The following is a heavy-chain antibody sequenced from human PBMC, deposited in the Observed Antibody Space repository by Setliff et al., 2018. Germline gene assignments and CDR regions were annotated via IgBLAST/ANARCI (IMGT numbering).Heavy chain of an antibody. CDR2: ISYSGAT. CDR1: GGSISSYS. Sequence: PSETLSLTCTVSGGSISSYSWSWIRQPPGKGLQWIGYISYSGATNYNPSLKSRVTISVDTPKNQFSLRLSSVTAADTAVYYCARTRYGLGGRPYWGQGTLVTVSS. J-gene: IGHJ4*02. D-gene: IGHD2-15*01. CDR3: ARTRYGLGGRPY. V-gene: IGHV4-59*01.